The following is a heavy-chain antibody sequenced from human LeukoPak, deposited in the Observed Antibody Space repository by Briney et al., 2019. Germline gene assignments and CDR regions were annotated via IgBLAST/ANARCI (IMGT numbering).Heavy chain of an antibody. V-gene: IGHV3-30*18. CDR3: ANTVDTAVSTTFDY. Sequence: GGSLRLSCAASGFTFSSYGMHWVRQAPGKGLEWVAVISYDGGNKYYADSVKGRFTISRDNSKNTLYLQMNSLRAEDTAVYYCANTVDTAVSTTFDYWGQGTLVTVSS. CDR1: GFTFSSYG. J-gene: IGHJ4*02. D-gene: IGHD5-18*01. CDR2: ISYDGGNK.